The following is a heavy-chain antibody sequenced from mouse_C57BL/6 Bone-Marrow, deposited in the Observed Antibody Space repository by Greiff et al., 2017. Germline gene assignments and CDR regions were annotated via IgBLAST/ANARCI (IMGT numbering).Heavy chain of an antibody. Sequence: EVQLVESGGDLVKPGGSLKLSCAASGFTFSSYGMSWVRQTPDKMLEWVATISSGGSYTYYPDSVKGRFSISRDNAKNTQYLQMSSLKSEDTAMYYCAMAYDYYAMDYGGQGTSVTVSS. CDR3: AMAYDYYAMDY. CDR2: ISSGGSYT. D-gene: IGHD6-5*01. CDR1: GFTFSSYG. J-gene: IGHJ4*01. V-gene: IGHV5-6*01.